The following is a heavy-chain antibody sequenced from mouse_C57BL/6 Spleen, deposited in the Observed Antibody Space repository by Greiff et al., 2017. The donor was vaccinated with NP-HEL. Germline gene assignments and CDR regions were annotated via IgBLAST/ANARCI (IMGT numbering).Heavy chain of an antibody. Sequence: QVQLQQPGAELVKPGASVKLSCKASGYTFTSYWMQWVKQRPGQGLEWIGEIDPSDSYTNYNQKFKGKATLTVDTSSSTAYMQLSSLTSEDSAVYYCARGAGWGKGALVTVST. J-gene: IGHJ3*01. CDR1: GYTFTSYW. CDR3: ARGAG. V-gene: IGHV1-50*01. CDR2: IDPSDSYT.